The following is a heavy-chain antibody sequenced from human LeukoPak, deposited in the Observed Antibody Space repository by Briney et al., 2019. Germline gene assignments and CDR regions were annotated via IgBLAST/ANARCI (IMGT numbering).Heavy chain of an antibody. J-gene: IGHJ4*02. CDR2: IYHIGST. Sequence: SETLSLTCAVTGDSISSGAYSWSWIRQPPGKGLQWIGYIYHIGSTYYNPSLSSRVTISVDRSKNQFSLKMTSVTVADTAVHFCARVNRGATDYWGQGTLVTVSA. V-gene: IGHV4-30-2*01. D-gene: IGHD5-12*01. CDR3: ARVNRGATDY. CDR1: GDSISSGAYS.